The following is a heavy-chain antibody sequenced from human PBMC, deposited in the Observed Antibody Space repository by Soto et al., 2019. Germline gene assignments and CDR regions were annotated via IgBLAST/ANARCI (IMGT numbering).Heavy chain of an antibody. J-gene: IGHJ4*02. D-gene: IGHD3-16*02. CDR3: ARSTTYYDYIWGSYRSYYFDY. V-gene: IGHV3-33*01. Sequence: GGSLRLSCAASGFTFSSYGMHWVRQAPGKGLEWVAVIWYDGSNKYYADSVKGRFTISRDNSKNTLYLQMNSLRAEDTAVYYCARSTTYYDYIWGSYRSYYFDYWGQGTLVTVSS. CDR2: IWYDGSNK. CDR1: GFTFSSYG.